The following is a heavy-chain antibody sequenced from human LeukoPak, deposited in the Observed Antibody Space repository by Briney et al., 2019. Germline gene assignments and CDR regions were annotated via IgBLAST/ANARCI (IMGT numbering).Heavy chain of an antibody. D-gene: IGHD2-15*01. V-gene: IGHV4-38-2*01. Sequence: PSETLSLTCAVCGYSISSGYYWGWIRHPPGKGLEWIGSIYHSGSTYYNPSLKSRVTISVDTSKNQFSLKLSSVTAADTAVYYCARQSRGGSAPWDYWGQGTLVTVSS. CDR3: ARQSRGGSAPWDY. CDR2: IYHSGST. CDR1: GYSISSGYY. J-gene: IGHJ4*02.